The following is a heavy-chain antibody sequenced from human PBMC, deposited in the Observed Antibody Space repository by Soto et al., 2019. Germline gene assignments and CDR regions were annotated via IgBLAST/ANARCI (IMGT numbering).Heavy chain of an antibody. CDR3: AKDSAYYYDSSGYSTLFDY. Sequence: QVQLVESGGGVVQPGRSLRLSCAASGFTFSSYGMHWVRQAPGKGLEWVAVISYDGSNKYYADSVKGRFTISRDNSKNTLSLKMNSLRAEDTAVYYCAKDSAYYYDSSGYSTLFDYWGQGTLVTVSS. D-gene: IGHD3-22*01. V-gene: IGHV3-30*18. CDR2: ISYDGSNK. J-gene: IGHJ4*02. CDR1: GFTFSSYG.